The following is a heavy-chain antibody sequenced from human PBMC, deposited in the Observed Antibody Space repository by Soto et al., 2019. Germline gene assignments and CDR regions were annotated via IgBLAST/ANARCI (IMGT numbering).Heavy chain of an antibody. Sequence: SETLSLTCTVSFGSISSYYWSWIRQPPGKGLEWIGYIYYSGSTNYNPSLKSRVTISVDTSKNQFSLKLSSVTAADTAVYYCARLEQWRRAFDMWGEATMVNV. D-gene: IGHD6-19*01. J-gene: IGHJ3*02. CDR3: ARLEQWRRAFDM. CDR2: IYYSGST. CDR1: FGSISSYY. V-gene: IGHV4-59*08.